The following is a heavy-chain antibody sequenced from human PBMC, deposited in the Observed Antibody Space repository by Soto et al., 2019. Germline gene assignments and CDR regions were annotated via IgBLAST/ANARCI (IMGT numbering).Heavy chain of an antibody. CDR3: TTGAPNTFYYYGMDV. D-gene: IGHD7-27*01. CDR1: GFTFSNAW. CDR2: IKSKTDGGTT. Sequence: GGSLRLSCAASGFTFSNAWMNWVRQAPGKGLEWVGRIKSKTDGGTTDYAAPVKGRFTISRDDSKNTLYLQMNSLKTEDTAVYYCTTGAPNTFYYYGMDVWGQGTTVTVSS. J-gene: IGHJ6*02. V-gene: IGHV3-15*07.